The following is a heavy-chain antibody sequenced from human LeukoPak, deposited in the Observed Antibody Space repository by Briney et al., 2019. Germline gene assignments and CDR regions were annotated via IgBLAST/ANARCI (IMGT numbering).Heavy chain of an antibody. V-gene: IGHV4-61*08. Sequence: PSETLSLTCTVSGGSVNSGDYYWSWIRQPPGKGLEWIGYINPSGTTNYNPSLRSRVTMSVDTSKNQFSLKLNSVTAADTAVYFCARHYYYYYMDVWGKGTTVTVSS. CDR2: INPSGTT. CDR1: GGSVNSGDYY. J-gene: IGHJ6*03. CDR3: ARHYYYYYMDV.